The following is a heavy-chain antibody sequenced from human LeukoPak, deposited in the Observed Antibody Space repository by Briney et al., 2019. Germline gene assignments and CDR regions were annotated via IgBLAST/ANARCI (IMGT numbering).Heavy chain of an antibody. Sequence: SETLSLTCAVYGGSFSGYYWSRIRQPPGKGLEWIGEINHSGSTNYNPSLKSRVTISVDTSKNQFSLKLSSVTAADTAVYYCARDGHIAAAGYNWFDPRGQGTLVTVSS. J-gene: IGHJ5*02. CDR1: GGSFSGYY. CDR3: ARDGHIAAAGYNWFDP. CDR2: INHSGST. D-gene: IGHD6-13*01. V-gene: IGHV4-34*01.